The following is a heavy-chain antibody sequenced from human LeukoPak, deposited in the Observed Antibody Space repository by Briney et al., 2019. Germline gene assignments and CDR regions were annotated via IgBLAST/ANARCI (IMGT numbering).Heavy chain of an antibody. J-gene: IGHJ3*02. V-gene: IGHV1-69*13. CDR2: IIPIFGTA. D-gene: IGHD2-2*01. Sequence: SVKVSCKASGGTFSSYAISWVRQAPGHALEWMGGIIPIFGTANYAQKLQGRVTITADESTSTAYMELSSLRSEDTVVYYCARGDVVVVPAAHDAFDIWGQGTMVTVSS. CDR3: ARGDVVVVPAAHDAFDI. CDR1: GGTFSSYA.